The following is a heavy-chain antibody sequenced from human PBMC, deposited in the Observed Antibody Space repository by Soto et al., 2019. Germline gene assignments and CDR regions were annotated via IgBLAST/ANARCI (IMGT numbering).Heavy chain of an antibody. D-gene: IGHD6-13*01. V-gene: IGHV3-74*01. CDR2: IHDDGSIT. J-gene: IGHJ1*01. Sequence: PGGSLRLSCAASGFTFSSYWMNWVRQAPGKGLVWVARIHDDGSITNYADSVKGRFSISRDNAKNTLYLQMNSLRAEDTAVCLCGGVPAAASGSGIGNSGEGNLVTVSS. CDR1: GFTFSSYW. CDR3: GGVPAAASGSGIGN.